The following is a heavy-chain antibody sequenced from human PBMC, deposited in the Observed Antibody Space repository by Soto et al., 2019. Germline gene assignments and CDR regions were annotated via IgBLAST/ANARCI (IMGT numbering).Heavy chain of an antibody. D-gene: IGHD2-8*01. CDR2: IYYPGNT. J-gene: IGHJ4*01. CDR1: GGSLRSSYHC. Sequence: PSETLYLTCTVSGGSLRSSYHCWGWVRQLPGKGLECKGSIYYPGNTYNNPSLKSRVSISVDRATNEISLRLRAESIADTAVYYFVRVEMYAGEFNPNFDRWGQGALVTVSS. V-gene: IGHV4-39*01. CDR3: VRVEMYAGEFNPNFDR.